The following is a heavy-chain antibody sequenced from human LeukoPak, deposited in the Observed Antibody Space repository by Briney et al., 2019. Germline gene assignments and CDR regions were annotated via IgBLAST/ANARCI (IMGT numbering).Heavy chain of an antibody. V-gene: IGHV3-23*01. CDR2: ISGRGGRS. J-gene: IGHJ4*02. CDR1: GFTFSNFA. Sequence: GGSLRLSCAASGFTFSNFAMNWVRQAPGKGLEWVSGISGRGGRSYYADPVKGRFTISRDNSKNTLFLQMNSLRVEDTAVYYCAREEAAGRSVYFDSWGQGTLVTVSS. CDR3: AREEAAGRSVYFDS. D-gene: IGHD6-13*01.